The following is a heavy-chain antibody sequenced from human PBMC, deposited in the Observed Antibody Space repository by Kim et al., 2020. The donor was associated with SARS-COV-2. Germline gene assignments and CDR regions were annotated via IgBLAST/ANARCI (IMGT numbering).Heavy chain of an antibody. CDR1: GFTFSSYT. D-gene: IGHD3-16*01. CDR2: ISSSGGNT. V-gene: IGHV3-21*04. Sequence: GGSLRLSCAASGFTFSSYTMNWVRQAPGKGLEWVSSISSSGGNTYYADSVKGRFTISRDNAKNTLYLQMNSLRAEDTAVYYCARGEEWGREEVDYWGQ. J-gene: IGHJ4*02. CDR3: ARGEEWGREEVDY.